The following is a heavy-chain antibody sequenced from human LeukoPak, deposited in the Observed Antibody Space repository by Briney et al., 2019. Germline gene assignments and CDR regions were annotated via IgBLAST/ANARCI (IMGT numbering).Heavy chain of an antibody. V-gene: IGHV4-61*02. Sequence: SSETLSLTCTVSGGSISSGSYYWSWIRQPAGKGLEWIGRIYTSGSTNYNPSLKSRVTISVDTSKNQFSLKLSSVTAADTAVYYCARRGYGSGSYYRSWGQGTLVTVSS. CDR1: GGSISSGSYY. CDR3: ARRGYGSGSYYRS. CDR2: IYTSGST. J-gene: IGHJ4*02. D-gene: IGHD3-10*01.